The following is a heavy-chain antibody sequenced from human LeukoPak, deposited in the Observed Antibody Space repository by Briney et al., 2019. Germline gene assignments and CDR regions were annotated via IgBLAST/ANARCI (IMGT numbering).Heavy chain of an antibody. CDR2: LTSSGETT. Sequence: GGSLRLSCAASGFTFSNYAMSWVRQAPGKGLEWVATLTSSGETTYYAASVKGRFTISRDISNNTLILHMNSLTSEDTAVYYCATGGKYYYGSGNYAFDFWGRGTLVTVSS. CDR3: ATGGKYYYGSGNYAFDF. V-gene: IGHV3-23*01. J-gene: IGHJ3*01. CDR1: GFTFSNYA. D-gene: IGHD3-10*01.